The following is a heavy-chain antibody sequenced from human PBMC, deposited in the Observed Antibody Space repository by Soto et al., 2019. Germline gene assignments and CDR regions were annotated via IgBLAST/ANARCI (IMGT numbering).Heavy chain of an antibody. V-gene: IGHV1-2*04. D-gene: IGHD5-12*01. Sequence: QVQLVQSGAEVKKPGASVKVSCKASGYTFTGYYLHWVRQAPGQGLEWMGWLNPDNGATNYARDFRDWVTMTRDSSISTAYMELSSLRFDDTAVYFCARARQFSAVAPATFDHWGQGTLVTVST. J-gene: IGHJ4*02. CDR1: GYTFTGYY. CDR3: ARARQFSAVAPATFDH. CDR2: LNPDNGAT.